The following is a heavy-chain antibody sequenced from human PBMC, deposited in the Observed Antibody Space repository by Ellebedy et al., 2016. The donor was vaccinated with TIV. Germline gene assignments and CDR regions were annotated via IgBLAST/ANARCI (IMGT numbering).Heavy chain of an antibody. CDR1: GFNFRSYW. CDR2: IYQDGSEN. V-gene: IGHV3-7*01. Sequence: PGGSLRLSCEASGFNFRSYWMSWVRQAPGKGLEWVANIYQDGSENYYVDSVKGRFTISRDNAKNSLYLQLNSLRVEDTAVYYCARRGSYGDYAVQVNNWFDRWGQGTLVTV. D-gene: IGHD4-17*01. J-gene: IGHJ5*02. CDR3: ARRGSYGDYAVQVNNWFDR.